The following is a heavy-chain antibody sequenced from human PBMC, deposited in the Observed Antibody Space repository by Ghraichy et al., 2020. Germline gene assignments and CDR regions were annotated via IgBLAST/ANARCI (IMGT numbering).Heavy chain of an antibody. Sequence: GGSLRLSCAASGFTFSSYAMSWIRQAPGKGLEWVSAISGSGGSTYYADSVKGRFTISRDNSKNTLYLQMNSLRAEDTAVYYCAKVLNYALYYFDYWGQGTLVTVSS. D-gene: IGHD4-11*01. CDR2: ISGSGGST. V-gene: IGHV3-23*01. CDR3: AKVLNYALYYFDY. J-gene: IGHJ4*02. CDR1: GFTFSSYA.